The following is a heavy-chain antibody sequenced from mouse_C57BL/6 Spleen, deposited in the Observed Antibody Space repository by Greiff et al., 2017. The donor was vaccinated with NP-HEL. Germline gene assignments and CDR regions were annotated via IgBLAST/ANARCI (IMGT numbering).Heavy chain of an antibody. CDR1: GYTFTDYY. Sequence: QVQLKESGAELVRPGASVKLSCKASGYTFTDYYINWVKQRPGQGLEWIARIYPGSGNTYYNEKFKGKATLTAEKSSSTAYMQLSSLTSEDSAVYFCARWEGYDYSFAYWGQGTLVTVSA. CDR2: IYPGSGNT. V-gene: IGHV1-76*01. D-gene: IGHD2-4*01. J-gene: IGHJ3*01. CDR3: ARWEGYDYSFAY.